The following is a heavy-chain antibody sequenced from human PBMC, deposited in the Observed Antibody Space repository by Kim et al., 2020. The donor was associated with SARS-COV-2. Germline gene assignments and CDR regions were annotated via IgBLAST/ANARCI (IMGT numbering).Heavy chain of an antibody. Sequence: SETLSLTCTVSGGSISSSSYYWGWIRQPPGKGLEWIGSIYYSGSTYYNPSLKSRVTISVDTSKNQFSLKLSSVTAADTAVYYCASYDFWSGFHWGQGTLVTVSS. CDR3: ASYDFWSGFH. CDR2: IYYSGST. D-gene: IGHD3-3*01. V-gene: IGHV4-39*01. CDR1: GGSISSSSYY. J-gene: IGHJ4*02.